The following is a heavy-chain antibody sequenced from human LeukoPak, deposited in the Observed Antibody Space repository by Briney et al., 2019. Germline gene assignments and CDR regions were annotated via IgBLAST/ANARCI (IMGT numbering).Heavy chain of an antibody. CDR3: ARGPQGGYSYGPPPSY. Sequence: SETLSLTCAVYGGSFSGYYWSWIRQHPGKGLEWIGEINHSGSTNYNPSLKRRVTISVDTSKNQFSLKLSSVTAADTAVYYCARGPQGGYSYGPPPSYWGQGTLVTVSS. D-gene: IGHD5-18*01. CDR1: GGSFSGYY. J-gene: IGHJ4*02. CDR2: INHSGST. V-gene: IGHV4-34*01.